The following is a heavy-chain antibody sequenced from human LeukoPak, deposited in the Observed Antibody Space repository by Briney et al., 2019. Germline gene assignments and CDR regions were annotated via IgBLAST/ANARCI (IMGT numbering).Heavy chain of an antibody. CDR3: ARAYDYGGSNWFDP. V-gene: IGHV4-4*07. D-gene: IGHD4-23*01. Sequence: SETLSLTCTVSGGSISGWYWSWIRQPAGKGLEWIGRIYTSGSTNYNPSLKSRVTMSVDTSKDQFSLNPSSVTAADTAVYYCARAYDYGGSNWFDPWGQGTLVTVSS. J-gene: IGHJ5*02. CDR1: GGSISGWY. CDR2: IYTSGST.